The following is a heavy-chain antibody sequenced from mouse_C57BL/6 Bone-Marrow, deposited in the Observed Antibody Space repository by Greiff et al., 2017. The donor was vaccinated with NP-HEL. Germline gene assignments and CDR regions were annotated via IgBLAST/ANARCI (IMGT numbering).Heavy chain of an antibody. Sequence: EVQGVESGGGLVKPGGSLKLSCAASGFTFSYYGMHWVRQAPEKGLEWVAYISSGSSTIYYADTVKGRFTISRDNAKNTLFLQMTSLRSEDTAMYYCARSYDGYYAMDYWGQGTSVTVSS. J-gene: IGHJ4*01. CDR2: ISSGSSTI. CDR3: ARSYDGYYAMDY. CDR1: GFTFSYYG. V-gene: IGHV5-17*01. D-gene: IGHD2-12*01.